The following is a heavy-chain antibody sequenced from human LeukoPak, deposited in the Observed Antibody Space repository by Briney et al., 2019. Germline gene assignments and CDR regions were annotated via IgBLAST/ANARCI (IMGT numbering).Heavy chain of an antibody. J-gene: IGHJ4*02. CDR2: INHSGST. CDR1: GGSFSGYY. D-gene: IGHD2-2*01. CDR3: ARGAEDIVVVPAAPYDY. Sequence: SETLSLTCAVYGGSFSGYYWSWIRQPPGKGLEWIGEINHSGSTNYNPSLKSRVTISVDTSKNQFSLKLSSVTAADTAVYYCARGAEDIVVVPAAPYDYWGQGTLVTVSS. V-gene: IGHV4-34*01.